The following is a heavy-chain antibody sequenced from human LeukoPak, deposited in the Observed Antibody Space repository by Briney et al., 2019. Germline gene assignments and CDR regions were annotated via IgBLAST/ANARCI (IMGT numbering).Heavy chain of an antibody. Sequence: GGSLRLSCEASGFTFSSYDMNWVRQAPGKGLEWVSVISGSGGSTDYADSVKGRFSISRDNSKNTLYLQMNSLRAEDTAVYYCAKGQLWFGEFSYFDYWGQGTLVTVSS. CDR3: AKGQLWFGEFSYFDY. CDR2: ISGSGGST. J-gene: IGHJ4*02. D-gene: IGHD3-10*01. V-gene: IGHV3-23*01. CDR1: GFTFSSYD.